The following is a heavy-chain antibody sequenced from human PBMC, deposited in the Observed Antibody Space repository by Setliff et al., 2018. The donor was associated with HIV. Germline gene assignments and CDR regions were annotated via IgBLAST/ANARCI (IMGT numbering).Heavy chain of an antibody. CDR3: ATGYSSSWDRGRDAFDI. CDR2: IYYSGST. Sequence: SETLSLTCTVSGGSISSYYWSWIRQPPGKGLEWIGYIYYSGSTNYNPSLKSRVTISVDTSKNQFSLKLSSVTAADTAVYYCATGYSSSWDRGRDAFDIWGQGTMVTV. D-gene: IGHD6-13*01. CDR1: GGSISSYY. V-gene: IGHV4-59*01. J-gene: IGHJ3*02.